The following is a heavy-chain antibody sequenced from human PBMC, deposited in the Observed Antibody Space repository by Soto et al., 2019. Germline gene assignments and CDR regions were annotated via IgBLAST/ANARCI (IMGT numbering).Heavy chain of an antibody. CDR2: IYHTGNT. CDR3: ARVERTLSTPFAYGMDV. CDR1: GGSINSGGYS. J-gene: IGHJ6*02. D-gene: IGHD2-2*01. V-gene: IGHV4-30-2*01. Sequence: QLQLQESGSGLVKPSQTLSLTCTVSGGSINSGGYSWIWIRQPPGKGLEWIGYIYHTGNTFYNPSLQSRVTISVDQSKNQFSLRLGSVTAADTAMYYCARVERTLSTPFAYGMDVRGQGTTVTVSS.